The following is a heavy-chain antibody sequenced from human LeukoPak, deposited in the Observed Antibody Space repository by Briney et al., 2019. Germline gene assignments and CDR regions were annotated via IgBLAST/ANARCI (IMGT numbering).Heavy chain of an antibody. Sequence: ASVKVSCKASGYTFTSYDINWVRQATGQGLEWMGWMNPNSGNTGYAQKFQGRVTMTRNTSISTAYMELSSLRSEDTAVYYCARGSEELRYFDWFYSDQYYFGYWGQGTLVTVSS. CDR2: MNPNSGNT. V-gene: IGHV1-8*01. J-gene: IGHJ4*02. D-gene: IGHD3-9*01. CDR1: GYTFTSYD. CDR3: ARGSEELRYFDWFYSDQYYFGY.